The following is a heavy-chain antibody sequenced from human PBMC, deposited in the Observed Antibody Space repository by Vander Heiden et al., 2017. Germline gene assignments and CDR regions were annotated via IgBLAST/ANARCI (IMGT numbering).Heavy chain of an antibody. V-gene: IGHV3-48*01. CDR2: MSSSSSTV. Sequence: EVQLVASGGGLVQPGGSLRLACAVPAFTFSSYSMNWVRQATGKGLEWISYMSSSSSTVYYADSVKGRFTISRDNAKNSLYLQMNSLRAEDTAVYYCAGAPGVAADFNWFDPWGQGTLVTVSS. CDR3: AGAPGVAADFNWFDP. J-gene: IGHJ5*02. D-gene: IGHD6-13*01. CDR1: AFTFSSYS.